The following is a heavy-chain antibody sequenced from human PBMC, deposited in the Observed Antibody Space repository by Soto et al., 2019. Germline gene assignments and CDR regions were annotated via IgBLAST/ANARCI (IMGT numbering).Heavy chain of an antibody. V-gene: IGHV3-33*08. J-gene: IGHJ4*02. CDR3: ARGTVVPVSLLDY. D-gene: IGHD2-2*01. CDR2: IWYDGSNK. Sequence: VQLLESGGGLVQPGGSLRLSCAASGFTFSSYGMHWVRQAPGKGLEWVAVIWYDGSNKYYADSVKGRFTISRDNSKNTLYLQMNSLRAEDTAVYYCARGTVVPVSLLDYWGQGTLVTVSS. CDR1: GFTFSSYG.